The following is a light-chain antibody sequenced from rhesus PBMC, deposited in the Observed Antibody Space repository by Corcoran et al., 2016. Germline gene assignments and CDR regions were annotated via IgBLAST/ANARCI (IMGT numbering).Light chain of an antibody. J-gene: IGKJ1*01. Sequence: ASVGDKVTITCHASQGISSWLAWYQQKPGKDPKPLIYYASSLQTGVPSRYSGIESGTDYTLTIRSLQPEDFATYYCKQYDALPWTFCQGTRVEIK. CDR2: YAS. CDR1: QGISSW. V-gene: IGKV1-19*01. CDR3: KQYDALPWT.